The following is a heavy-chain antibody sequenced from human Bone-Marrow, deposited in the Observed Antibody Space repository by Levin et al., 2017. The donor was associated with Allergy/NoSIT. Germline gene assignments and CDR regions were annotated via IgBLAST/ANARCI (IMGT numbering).Heavy chain of an antibody. V-gene: IGHV4-4*02. CDR1: GVSIPDANW. CDR3: ARNRCGGGRCDTAFDS. Sequence: SQTLSLPCDVSGVSIPDANWWSWVRQPPGKGLEWIGEVYRDGTTHYSPSLKSRVSLSVDTSNNQVSLKLTSVTAADSATYFCARNRCGGGRCDTAFDSWGQGALVTVSS. CDR2: VYRDGTT. D-gene: IGHD2-21*01. J-gene: IGHJ4*02.